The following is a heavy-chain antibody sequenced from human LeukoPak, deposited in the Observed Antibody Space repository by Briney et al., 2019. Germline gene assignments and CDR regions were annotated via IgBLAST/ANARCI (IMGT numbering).Heavy chain of an antibody. CDR1: GYTFTGYY. J-gene: IGHJ4*02. CDR2: INPNSGGT. D-gene: IGHD3-10*01. V-gene: IGHV1-2*06. CDR3: AREITMVRGVITKVFDY. Sequence: GASXKVSCKASGYTFTGYYMHWVRQAPGQGLEWMGRINPNSGGTNYAQKFQGRVTMTRDTSISTAYMELSRLRSDDTAVYYCAREITMVRGVITKVFDYWGQGTLVTVSS.